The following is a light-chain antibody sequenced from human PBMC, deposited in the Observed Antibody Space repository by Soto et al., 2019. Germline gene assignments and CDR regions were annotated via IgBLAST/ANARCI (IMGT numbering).Light chain of an antibody. V-gene: IGLV2-14*01. CDR1: SSDVGGYNY. Sequence: QSALTQPASVSGSPGQSITISCTGTSSDVGGYNYVSWYQQHPGKAPKLIISEVSNRPSGVSNRFSGSKSGNTASLTISGLQAEDEADYYCNSYTRSTTGVFGRGTQLTVL. CDR2: EVS. J-gene: IGLJ3*02. CDR3: NSYTRSTTGV.